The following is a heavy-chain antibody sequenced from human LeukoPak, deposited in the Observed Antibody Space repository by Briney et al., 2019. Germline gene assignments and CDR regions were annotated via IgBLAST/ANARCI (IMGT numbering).Heavy chain of an antibody. CDR3: ARDEIGTTAYYYGMDV. D-gene: IGHD1-1*01. Sequence: PGGSLRLSCAASGFTFSSYGMHWVCQAPGKGLEWVAVIWYDGSNKYYADSVKGRFTTSRDNSKNTLYLQMNSLRAEDTAVYYCARDEIGTTAYYYGMDVWGQGTTVTVSS. CDR2: IWYDGSNK. CDR1: GFTFSSYG. J-gene: IGHJ6*02. V-gene: IGHV3-33*01.